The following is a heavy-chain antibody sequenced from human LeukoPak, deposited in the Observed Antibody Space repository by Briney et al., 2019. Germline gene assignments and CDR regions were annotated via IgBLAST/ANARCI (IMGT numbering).Heavy chain of an antibody. CDR3: ASSLTGVFSAATGLDY. J-gene: IGHJ4*02. Sequence: PSETLSLTCTVSGGSLSIYYWSCVRGPPEKGLGCVGYIYYSGSTNYNPSLKSRGTISVDPSKNQFSLKLSSVTAADTAVYYCASSLTGVFSAATGLDYWGEGTLVSVSS. CDR2: IYYSGST. CDR1: GGSLSIYY. V-gene: IGHV4-59*01. D-gene: IGHD2-15*01.